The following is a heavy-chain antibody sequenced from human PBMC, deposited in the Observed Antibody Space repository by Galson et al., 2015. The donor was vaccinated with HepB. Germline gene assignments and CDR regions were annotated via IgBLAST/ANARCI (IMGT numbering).Heavy chain of an antibody. J-gene: IGHJ4*02. Sequence: SLRLSCAASGFTFSSYSMNWVRQAPGKGLEWVSSISSSSSYIYYADSVKGRFTISRDNAKNSLYLQMNSLRAEDTAVYYCARAVYCSSTSCYLYEYWGQGTLVTVSS. CDR3: ARAVYCSSTSCYLYEY. CDR1: GFTFSSYS. CDR2: ISSSSSYI. D-gene: IGHD2-2*01. V-gene: IGHV3-21*01.